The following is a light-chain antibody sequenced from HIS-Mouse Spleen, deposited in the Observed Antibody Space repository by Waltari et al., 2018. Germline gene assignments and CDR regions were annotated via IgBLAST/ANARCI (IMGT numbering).Light chain of an antibody. Sequence: DIQMTQSPSSLSASVGARVTITCRSSQSISSYLNWYQQKPWKAPKLLIYAASSLQKGVPSRFSGSGSGTDFTLTISSLQPEDFATYYCQQSYSTPYTFGQGTKLEIK. J-gene: IGKJ2*01. CDR3: QQSYSTPYT. CDR1: QSISSY. CDR2: AAS. V-gene: IGKV1-39*01.